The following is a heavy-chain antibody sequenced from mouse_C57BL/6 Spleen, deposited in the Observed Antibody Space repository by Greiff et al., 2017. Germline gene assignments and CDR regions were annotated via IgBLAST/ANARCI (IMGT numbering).Heavy chain of an antibody. D-gene: IGHD1-1*01. J-gene: IGHJ4*01. CDR3: ARVYDPYAMDY. CDR1: GFTFSSYA. CDR2: ISDGGSYT. V-gene: IGHV5-4*03. Sequence: EVKLQESGGGLVKPGGSLKLSCAASGFTFSSYAMSWVRQTPEKRLEWVATISDGGSYTYYPDNVKGRFTISRDDAKNNLYLQMSHLKSEDTAMYYCARVYDPYAMDYWGQGTSVTVSS.